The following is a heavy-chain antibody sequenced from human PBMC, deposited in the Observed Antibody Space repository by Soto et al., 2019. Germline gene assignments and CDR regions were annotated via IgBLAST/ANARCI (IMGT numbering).Heavy chain of an antibody. CDR1: GYTFTSYD. CDR2: MNPNSGNT. J-gene: IGHJ5*02. CDR3: ARGKFSEYILTDP. D-gene: IGHD3-9*01. V-gene: IGHV1-8*01. Sequence: ASVKVSCKASGYTFTSYDINWVRQATGQGLEWMGWMNPNSGNTGYAQKFQGRVTMTRNTSISTAYMELSSLGSEDTAVYYCARGKFSEYILTDPWGQGTLVTVSS.